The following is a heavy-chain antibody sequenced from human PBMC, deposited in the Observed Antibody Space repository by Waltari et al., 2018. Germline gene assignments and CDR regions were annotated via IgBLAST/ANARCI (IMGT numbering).Heavy chain of an antibody. V-gene: IGHV3-23*03. CDR3: AKDSPLDILTGVDAFDI. CDR1: GFTFSSYA. D-gene: IGHD3-9*01. CDR2: IYSGGST. J-gene: IGHJ3*02. Sequence: EVQLLESGGGLVQPGGSLRLSCAASGFTFSSYAMSWVRQAPGKGLEWVSVIYSGGSTYYADSVKVRFTISRDNSKNTLYLKMNSLRAEDTAVYYCAKDSPLDILTGVDAFDIWGQGTMVTVSS.